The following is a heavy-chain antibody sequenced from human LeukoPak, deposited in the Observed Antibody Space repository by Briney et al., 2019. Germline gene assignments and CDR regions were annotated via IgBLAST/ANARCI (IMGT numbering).Heavy chain of an antibody. V-gene: IGHV4-59*03. CDR1: RGSFSSYS. CDR2: IYYSGSP. D-gene: IGHD3-22*01. J-gene: IGHJ4*02. CDR3: AGGRNNYYDSSGYGGPSDY. Sequence: AETLSLTCTGPRGSFSSYSWSSIRQPPRQGLPLIGYIYYSGSPNYNPPLKSLLTLSADPSKNQFSLKPSSVTAADTAVYYCAGGRNNYYDSSGYGGPSDYWGQGTLVTVSS.